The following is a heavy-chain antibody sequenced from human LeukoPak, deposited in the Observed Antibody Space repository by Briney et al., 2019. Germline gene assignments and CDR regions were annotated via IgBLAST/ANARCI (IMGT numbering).Heavy chain of an antibody. Sequence: GGSLRLSCAASGFTFSSYEMNWVRQAPGKGLEWVSYISSSGSTIYYADSVKGRFTISRDNAKNSLYLQMNSLRAEDTAVYHCARDYGGSSPFDYWGPGTLVTVSS. J-gene: IGHJ4*02. CDR1: GFTFSSYE. D-gene: IGHD4-23*01. V-gene: IGHV3-48*03. CDR3: ARDYGGSSPFDY. CDR2: ISSSGSTI.